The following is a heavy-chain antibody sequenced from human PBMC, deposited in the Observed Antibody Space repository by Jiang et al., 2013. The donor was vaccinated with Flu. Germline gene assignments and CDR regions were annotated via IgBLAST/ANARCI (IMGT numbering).Heavy chain of an antibody. Sequence: KGSGYSFTSYWIGWVRQMPGKGLEWMGIIYPGDSDTRYSPSFQGQVTISADKSISTAYLQWSSLKASDTAMYYCARSIAVAGNWYFDLWGRGTLVTVSS. CDR2: IYPGDSDT. CDR1: GYSFTSYW. CDR3: ARSIAVAGNWYFDL. J-gene: IGHJ2*01. V-gene: IGHV5-51*01. D-gene: IGHD6-19*01.